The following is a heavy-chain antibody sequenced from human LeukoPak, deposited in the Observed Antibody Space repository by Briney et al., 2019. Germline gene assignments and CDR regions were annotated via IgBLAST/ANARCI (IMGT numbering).Heavy chain of an antibody. CDR2: IYSGGAT. Sequence: GGSLRLSCAASGITVSTNYMSWVRQAPGKGLEWVSIIYSGGATFYADSVKGRFTISRENSKNTLWLQMNSLRAEDTAVYYCAKEVAELRFLEWCPEYMDVWGKGTTVTVSS. CDR3: AKEVAELRFLEWCPEYMDV. D-gene: IGHD3-3*01. CDR1: GITVSTNY. V-gene: IGHV3-53*01. J-gene: IGHJ6*03.